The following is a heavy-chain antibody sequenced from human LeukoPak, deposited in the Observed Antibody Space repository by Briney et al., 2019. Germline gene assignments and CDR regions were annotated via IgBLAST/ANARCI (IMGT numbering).Heavy chain of an antibody. Sequence: PGGSLRLSCAASGFTFSSYGMHWVRQAPGKGLEWVAVIWYDGSNNYYADSVKGRFTISRDNSKNTLYLQMNSLRAEDTAVYYCAREGRSGAFDIWGQGTMVTVSS. CDR2: IWYDGSNN. V-gene: IGHV3-33*01. J-gene: IGHJ3*02. CDR3: AREGRSGAFDI. CDR1: GFTFSSYG.